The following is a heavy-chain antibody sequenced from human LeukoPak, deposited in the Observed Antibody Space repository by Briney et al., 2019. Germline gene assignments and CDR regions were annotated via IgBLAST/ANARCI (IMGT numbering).Heavy chain of an antibody. V-gene: IGHV3-11*04. CDR1: GFTFSDYY. D-gene: IGHD6-19*01. Sequence: GGSLRLSCAASGFTFSDYYMSWIRQAPGKGLEWVSYISSSGTTIYYADSVKGRFTISRDNAKNSLYLQMNSLRAEDTAVFYCARDFGSGWYFDYWGQGTPVTVSS. CDR2: ISSSGTTI. J-gene: IGHJ4*02. CDR3: ARDFGSGWYFDY.